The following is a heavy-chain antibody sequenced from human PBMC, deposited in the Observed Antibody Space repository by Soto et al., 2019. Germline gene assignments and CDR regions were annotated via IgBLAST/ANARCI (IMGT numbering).Heavy chain of an antibody. CDR2: ISSSSSYI. Sequence: SGGSLRLSCAASGFTFSSYEMNWVRQAPGKGLEWVSYISSSSSYIYYADSVKGRFTISRDNAKNSLYLQMNSLRAEDTAVYYCARGNEATPLQLLDYWGQGTLVTVSS. J-gene: IGHJ4*02. D-gene: IGHD5-12*01. CDR1: GFTFSSYE. V-gene: IGHV3-21*05. CDR3: ARGNEATPLQLLDY.